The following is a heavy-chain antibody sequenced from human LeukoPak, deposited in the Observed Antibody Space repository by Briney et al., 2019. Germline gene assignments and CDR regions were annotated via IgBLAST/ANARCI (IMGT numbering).Heavy chain of an antibody. CDR3: TSRGTLYGY. V-gene: IGHV3-48*01. D-gene: IGHD2/OR15-2a*01. J-gene: IGHJ4*02. CDR2: ISSTSGTI. Sequence: SGGSLRLSCAAFGFTFSSYNMNWVRQAPGKGLEWVSYISSTSGTIDYADSVKGRFTISRDNAKTSLYLQMNSLRAEDTAVYYCTSRGTLYGYWGQGTLVTVSS. CDR1: GFTFSSYN.